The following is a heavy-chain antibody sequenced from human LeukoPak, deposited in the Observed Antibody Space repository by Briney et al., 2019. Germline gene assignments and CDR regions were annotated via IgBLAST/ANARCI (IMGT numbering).Heavy chain of an antibody. D-gene: IGHD3-3*01. Sequence: SETLSLTCTVCGGSITSSSHQWGWIRQPPGKGLEWMGSFSYSGNTYYNPSLKSRITVSVDTSKNQFSLKLSSVTAADTAVYFCARRDTPFTIFGVIGWFDPWGQGTLVTVSS. V-gene: IGHV4-39*01. CDR3: ARRDTPFTIFGVIGWFDP. CDR1: GGSITSSSHQ. CDR2: FSYSGNT. J-gene: IGHJ5*02.